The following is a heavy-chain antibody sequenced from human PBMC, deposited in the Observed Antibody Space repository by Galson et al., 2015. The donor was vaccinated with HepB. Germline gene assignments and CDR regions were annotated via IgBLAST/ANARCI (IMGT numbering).Heavy chain of an antibody. Sequence: LRLSCAASGFTVSSNYMSWVRQAPGKGLEWVSVIYSGGSTYYADSVKGRFTISRDNSKNTLYLQMNSLRAEDTAVYYCARGRWSSGYYYYYYGMDVWGQGTTVTVSS. V-gene: IGHV3-53*01. CDR2: IYSGGST. CDR3: ARGRWSSGYYYYYYGMDV. CDR1: GFTVSSNY. J-gene: IGHJ6*02. D-gene: IGHD1-26*01.